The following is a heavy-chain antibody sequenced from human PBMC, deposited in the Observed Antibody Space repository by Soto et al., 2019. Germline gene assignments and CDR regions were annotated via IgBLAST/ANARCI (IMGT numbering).Heavy chain of an antibody. CDR2: IIPIFGTA. D-gene: IGHD2-8*02. CDR3: ASAGDIVLSPAGGTDV. V-gene: IGHV1-69*13. CDR1: GGTFSSCA. Sequence: SVKVSWKAAGGTFSSCAISWVRQAPLQVLEWMGGIIPIFGTANYAQKFQGRVTITADESTSTAYMELSSLRSEDTAVYYCASAGDIVLSPAGGTDVWRQSTMVTISS. J-gene: IGHJ6*01.